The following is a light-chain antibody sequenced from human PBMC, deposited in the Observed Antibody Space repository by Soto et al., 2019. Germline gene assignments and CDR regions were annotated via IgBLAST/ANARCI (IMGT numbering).Light chain of an antibody. Sequence: QSVLTQPPSASGTPGQTVTISCSGSSSNIGTNSVNWYQHVPGATPSLLIYDNNKRPSGIPDRFSGSKSGTSATLGITGLQTGDEADYYCGTWDSSLSAVVFGGGTKLTVL. CDR3: GTWDSSLSAVV. CDR1: SSNIGTNS. J-gene: IGLJ2*01. V-gene: IGLV1-51*01. CDR2: DNN.